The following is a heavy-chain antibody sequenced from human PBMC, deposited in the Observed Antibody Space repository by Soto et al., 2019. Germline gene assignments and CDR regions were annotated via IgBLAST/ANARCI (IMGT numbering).Heavy chain of an antibody. CDR3: AKGAWYGSSSSSDS. CDR1: GSSLINYD. Sequence: QVQLVESGGGVVQPGGSLRLSCAASGSSLINYDMHWVRQAPGKGLEWVAVMSYDGSRQFYADSVRGRFSVSRDISKSALYLQMSSLRIEDTAIYYCAKGAWYGSSSSSDSWGQGTHVTVSS. J-gene: IGHJ4*02. V-gene: IGHV3-30*18. D-gene: IGHD6-6*01. CDR2: MSYDGSRQ.